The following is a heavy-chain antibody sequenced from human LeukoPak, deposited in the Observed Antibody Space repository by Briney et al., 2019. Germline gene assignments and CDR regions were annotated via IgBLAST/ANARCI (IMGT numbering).Heavy chain of an antibody. J-gene: IGHJ4*02. V-gene: IGHV4-31*03. Sequence: SETLSLTCTVSGGSISSGGYYWSWIRQHPGKGLEWIGYIYYSGSTYYNPSLKSRVTISVDTSKNQFSLKLSSVTAADTAVYYCARVMDTAMGFDYWGQGTPVTVSS. CDR1: GGSISSGGYY. CDR2: IYYSGST. CDR3: ARVMDTAMGFDY. D-gene: IGHD5-18*01.